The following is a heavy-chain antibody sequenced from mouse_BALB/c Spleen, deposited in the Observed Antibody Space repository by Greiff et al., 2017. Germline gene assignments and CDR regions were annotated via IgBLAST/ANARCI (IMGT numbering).Heavy chain of an antibody. J-gene: IGHJ3*01. D-gene: IGHD2-14*01. CDR1: GFNIKDYY. Sequence: VQLKQSGAELVRPGALVKLSCKASGFNIKDYYMHWVKQRPEQGLEWIGWIDPENGNTIYDPKFQGKASITADTSSNTAYLQLSSLTSEDTAVYYCAPYYRYDFAYWGQGTLVTVSA. CDR2: IDPENGNT. V-gene: IGHV14-1*02. CDR3: APYYRYDFAY.